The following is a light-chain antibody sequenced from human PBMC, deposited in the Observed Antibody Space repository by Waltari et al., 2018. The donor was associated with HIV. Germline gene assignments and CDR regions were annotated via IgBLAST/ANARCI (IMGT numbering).Light chain of an antibody. CDR3: QSYDSSLSVVV. V-gene: IGLV1-40*01. CDR1: SSNIGAGYD. CDR2: GNR. J-gene: IGLJ2*01. Sequence: QSVLTQPPSVSGAPGQRVTIPCTGSSSNIGAGYDVHWYQQLPGTATKLPIYGNRNRPSGVPDRFSGSKSCTSAALAITGRQAEDEADYYCQSYDSSLSVVVFGGGTKLTVL.